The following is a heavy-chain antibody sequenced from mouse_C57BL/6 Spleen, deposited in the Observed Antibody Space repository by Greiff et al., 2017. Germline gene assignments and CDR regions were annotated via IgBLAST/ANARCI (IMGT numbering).Heavy chain of an antibody. D-gene: IGHD2-4*01. V-gene: IGHV1-52*01. CDR2: IDPSDSET. CDR3: ANIYYDYDGYFDY. CDR1: GYTFTSYW. J-gene: IGHJ2*01. Sequence: QVQLQQPGAELVRPGSSVKLSCKASGYTFTSYWMHWVKQRPIQGLEWIGNIDPSDSETHYNQKFKDKATLTVDKSSSTAYMQLSSLTSEDSAVYYCANIYYDYDGYFDYWGQGTTLTVSS.